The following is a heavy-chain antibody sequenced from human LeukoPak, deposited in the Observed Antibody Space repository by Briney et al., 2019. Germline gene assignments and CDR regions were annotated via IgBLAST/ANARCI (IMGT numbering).Heavy chain of an antibody. CDR1: GCTFTSYA. CDR3: ARDLADFWSGSGIHWFDP. Sequence: ASVKVSCKASGCTFTSYAMNWVRQAPGQGLEWMGWINTNTGNPTYAQGFTGRFVFSLDTSVSTAYLQISSLKAEDTAVYYCARDLADFWSGSGIHWFDPWGQGTLVTVSS. V-gene: IGHV7-4-1*02. J-gene: IGHJ5*02. CDR2: INTNTGNP. D-gene: IGHD3-3*01.